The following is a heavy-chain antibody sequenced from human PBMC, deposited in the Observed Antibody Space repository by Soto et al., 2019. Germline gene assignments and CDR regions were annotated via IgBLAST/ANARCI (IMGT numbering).Heavy chain of an antibody. CDR1: GGSISGYY. V-gene: IGHV4-59*01. D-gene: IGHD3-10*01. CDR3: ARYYYASGSYHQYFFAY. Sequence: SETLSLTCTVSGGSISGYYWSWIRQPPGKGLEWIANIYYSGTTNYNPSLKSRVTISVDTSKNQFSLKLNSVTAADTAVYYCARYYYASGSYHQYFFAYWGQGTLVTVSS. CDR2: IYYSGTT. J-gene: IGHJ4*02.